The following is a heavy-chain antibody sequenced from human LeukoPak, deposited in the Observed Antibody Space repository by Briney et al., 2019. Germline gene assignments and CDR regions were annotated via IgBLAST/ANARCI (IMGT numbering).Heavy chain of an antibody. CDR2: INHSGST. CDR3: ARIITNYYFDY. V-gene: IGHV4-34*01. Sequence: SETLSLTCAVYGGSFSGYYWSWIRQPPGKGLEWIGEINHSGSTNYNPSLKSRVTISVDTSKNQFSLKLSSVTAADTAVYYCARIITNYYFDYWGQGTLVTVSS. D-gene: IGHD3-22*01. J-gene: IGHJ4*02. CDR1: GGSFSGYY.